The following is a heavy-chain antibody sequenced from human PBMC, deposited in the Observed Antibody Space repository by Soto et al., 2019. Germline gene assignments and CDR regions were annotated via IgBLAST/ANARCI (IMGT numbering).Heavy chain of an antibody. CDR3: VQSRCGGDCLQSYSSHYYYGMDV. D-gene: IGHD2-21*02. CDR2: IYWDDDK. J-gene: IGHJ6*02. Sequence: QITLKESGPTLVKPTQTLTLTCTFSGFSLSTSGVGVGWIRQPPGKALEWLALIYWDDDKRYSPSLKSRLTMTKDTSKNQVVLTMPNMDPVDTSTYYCVQSRCGGDCLQSYSSHYYYGMDVWGQGTTVTVSS. V-gene: IGHV2-5*02. CDR1: GFSLSTSGVG.